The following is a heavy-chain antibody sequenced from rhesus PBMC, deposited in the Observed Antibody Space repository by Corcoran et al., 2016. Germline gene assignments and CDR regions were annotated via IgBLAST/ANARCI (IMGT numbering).Heavy chain of an antibody. CDR1: GGSISSSY. V-gene: IGHV4-169*02. D-gene: IGHD6-25*01. J-gene: IGHJ3*01. CDR2: IYGSGSST. CDR3: ARDRYSGSWNDAFDF. Sequence: QLQLQESGPGLVKPSETLSVTCAVSGGSISSSYWSWFRQAPGKGPEWIGYIYGSGSSTNYNPSVKSRVTLSVDKSKNQLSLKLSSVTTADTAVYYCARDRYSGSWNDAFDFWGQGLRVTVSS.